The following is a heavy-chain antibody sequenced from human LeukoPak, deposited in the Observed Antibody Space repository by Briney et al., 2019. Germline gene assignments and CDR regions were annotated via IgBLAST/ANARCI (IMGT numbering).Heavy chain of an antibody. J-gene: IGHJ4*02. CDR2: INHSGST. CDR1: GGSFSGYY. CDR3: ARAKGRTITIFGVVIMLPDY. V-gene: IGHV4-34*01. Sequence: SETLSLTCAVYGGSFSGYYWSWIRQPPGKGLEWIGEINHSGSTNYNPSLKSRVTISVDTSKNQFSLKLSSVTAADTAVYYCARAKGRTITIFGVVIMLPDYWGQGTLVTVSS. D-gene: IGHD3-3*01.